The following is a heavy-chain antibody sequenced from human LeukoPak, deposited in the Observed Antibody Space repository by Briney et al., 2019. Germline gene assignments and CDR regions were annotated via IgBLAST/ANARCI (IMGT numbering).Heavy chain of an antibody. J-gene: IGHJ6*03. Sequence: GASVKVSCKASGYTFTSYDINWVRQATGQGLEWMGWMNPNSGNTGYAQKFQGRVTMTRNTSISTAYMELSSLRSEDTAVYYCARGDPELRYFDWLLYYMDVWGKGTTVTISS. CDR2: MNPNSGNT. CDR1: GYTFTSYD. V-gene: IGHV1-8*01. D-gene: IGHD3-9*01. CDR3: ARGDPELRYFDWLLYYMDV.